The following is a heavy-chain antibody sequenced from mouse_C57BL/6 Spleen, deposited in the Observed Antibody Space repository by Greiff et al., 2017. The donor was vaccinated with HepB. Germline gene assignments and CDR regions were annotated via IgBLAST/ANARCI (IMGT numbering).Heavy chain of an antibody. V-gene: IGHV1-4*01. D-gene: IGHD2-5*01. CDR2: INPSSGYT. Sequence: VQLQQSGAELARPGASVKMSCKASGYTFTSYTMHWVKQRPGQGLEWIGYINPSSGYTKYNQKFKDKATLTADKSYSTAYMQLSSLTSEDSAVYYCGRVYSNYDYAMDYGGQGTSVTVSS. CDR1: GYTFTSYT. CDR3: GRVYSNYDYAMDY. J-gene: IGHJ4*01.